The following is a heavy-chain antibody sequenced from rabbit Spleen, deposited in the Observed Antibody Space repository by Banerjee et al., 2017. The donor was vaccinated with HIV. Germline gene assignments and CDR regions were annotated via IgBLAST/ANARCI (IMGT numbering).Heavy chain of an antibody. CDR2: LYTGSSGST. CDR3: ARGGDTSAYTYFDL. CDR1: GFDLSSGYY. V-gene: IGHV1S45*01. J-gene: IGHJ4*01. D-gene: IGHD1-1*01. Sequence: QEQLVESGGGLVQPEGSLTLTCTASGFDLSSGYYRCWVRQAPGKGLEWIACLYTGSSGSTYYASWAKGRFTITRSTSLTTVTLQMTSLTAADAATYFCARGGDTSAYTYFDLWGPGTLVTVS.